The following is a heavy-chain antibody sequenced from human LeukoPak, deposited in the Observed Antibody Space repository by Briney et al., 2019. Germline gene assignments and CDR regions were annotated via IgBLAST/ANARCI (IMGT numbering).Heavy chain of an antibody. CDR2: VSSSSSPV. CDR3: ASQVGHCRGGSCSGY. Sequence: GGSLRLSYAASGFIFSSYGMNWVRQAPVKRLEWVSFVSSSSSPVYYADSVKGRFTISRDNAKNSVYLQMNSLRDEDTAVYYCASQVGHCRGGSCSGYWGQGTLVTVSS. V-gene: IGHV3-48*02. D-gene: IGHD2-15*01. CDR1: GFIFSSYG. J-gene: IGHJ4*02.